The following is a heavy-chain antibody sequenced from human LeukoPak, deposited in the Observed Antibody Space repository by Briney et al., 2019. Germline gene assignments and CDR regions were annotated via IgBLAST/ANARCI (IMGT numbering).Heavy chain of an antibody. CDR3: AKQSAGSAAWYSLHYDF. V-gene: IGHV3-23*01. J-gene: IGHJ4*02. CDR1: GFTFSSYA. Sequence: GGSLRLSCAASGFTFSSYAMSWVRQAPGKGLEWVSAISGSGSSTYYADSVKGRFTISRDNSKDTLYLQMNGLRAEDTAVYFCAKQSAGSAAWYSLHYDFWGQGTLVTVSS. D-gene: IGHD6-13*01. CDR2: ISGSGSST.